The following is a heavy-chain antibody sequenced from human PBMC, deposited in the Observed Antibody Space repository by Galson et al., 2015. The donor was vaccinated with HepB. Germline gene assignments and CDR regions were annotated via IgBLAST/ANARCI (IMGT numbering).Heavy chain of an antibody. CDR2: ISGSGGST. Sequence: LRLSCAASGFTFSSYAMSWVRQAPGKGLEWVSAISGSGGSTYYADSVKGRFTISRDNSKNTLYLQMNSLRAEDTAVYYCAKSGVAMVRGVHHFDYWGQGTLVTVSS. CDR1: GFTFSSYA. J-gene: IGHJ4*02. D-gene: IGHD3-10*01. V-gene: IGHV3-23*01. CDR3: AKSGVAMVRGVHHFDY.